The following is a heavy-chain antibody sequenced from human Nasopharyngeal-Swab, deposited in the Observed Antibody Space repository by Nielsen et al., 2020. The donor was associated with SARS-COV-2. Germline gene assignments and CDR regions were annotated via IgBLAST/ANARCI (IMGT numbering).Heavy chain of an antibody. J-gene: IGHJ6*02. D-gene: IGHD5-24*01. CDR3: ARRAARDGYNYEVDP. CDR1: GYSFINYW. V-gene: IGHV5-51*01. CDR2: IYPGNSQT. Sequence: GESLKISCKASGYSFINYWIGWVRQKPGKGLEWMGIIYPGNSQTKYSPTFQGQVTISAERSINTVYLQWKTLKASDSAVYFCARRAARDGYNYEVDPWGQGTTVTVAS.